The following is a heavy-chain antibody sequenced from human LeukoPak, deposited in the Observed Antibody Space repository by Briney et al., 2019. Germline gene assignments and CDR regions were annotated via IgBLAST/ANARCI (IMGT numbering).Heavy chain of an antibody. CDR3: AKDLRNRVTMVRGDWFDP. D-gene: IGHD3-10*01. V-gene: IGHV3-30*18. Sequence: PGGSLRLSCAASGFTFSSYGMHWVRQAPGKGLEWVVVISYDGSNKYYADSVKGRFTISRDNSKNTLYLQMNSLRAEDTAVYYCAKDLRNRVTMVRGDWFDPWGQGTLVTVSS. J-gene: IGHJ5*02. CDR2: ISYDGSNK. CDR1: GFTFSSYG.